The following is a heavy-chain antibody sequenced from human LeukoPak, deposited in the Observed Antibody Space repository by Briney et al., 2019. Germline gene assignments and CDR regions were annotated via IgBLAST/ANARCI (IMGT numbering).Heavy chain of an antibody. CDR2: IYYSGST. Sequence: PSQTLSLTCTVSGGSISSGVYYWSWIRQHPGKGLEWIGYIYYSGSTYYNPSLKSRVTISVDTSKNQFSLKLSSVTAADTAVYYCAIDPGNRDYYYYYMDVWGKGTTVTVSS. CDR1: GGSISSGVYY. J-gene: IGHJ6*03. V-gene: IGHV4-31*03. D-gene: IGHD1-14*01. CDR3: AIDPGNRDYYYYYMDV.